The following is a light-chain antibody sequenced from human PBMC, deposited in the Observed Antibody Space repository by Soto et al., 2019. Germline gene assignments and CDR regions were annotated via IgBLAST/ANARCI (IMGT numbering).Light chain of an antibody. Sequence: EIVMTQSPATLSVSPGERATLSCRASQSVSSNLAWYQQKPGQAPRLLIYGASSRATGIPDRFSGSGSGTEFTLTISRLEPEDFEVYFCQQYGSSPTTFGQGTKVDI. J-gene: IGKJ1*01. CDR3: QQYGSSPTT. CDR2: GAS. CDR1: QSVSSN. V-gene: IGKV3-20*01.